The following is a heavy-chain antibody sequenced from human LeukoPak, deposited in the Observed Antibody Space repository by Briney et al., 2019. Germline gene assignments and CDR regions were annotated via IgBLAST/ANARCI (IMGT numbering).Heavy chain of an antibody. J-gene: IGHJ4*02. V-gene: IGHV1-8*01. CDR1: GYTFTSYD. CDR3: ARDRPVGTGTIFDY. D-gene: IGHD1-7*01. CDR2: MNPNSGNT. Sequence: ASVKVSCKASGYTFTSYDINWVRQATGQGLEWMGWMNPNSGNTGYAQKFQGRVTMTRNTSISTAYMELSSLRSEDTAVYYCARDRPVGTGTIFDYWGQGTLVTVSS.